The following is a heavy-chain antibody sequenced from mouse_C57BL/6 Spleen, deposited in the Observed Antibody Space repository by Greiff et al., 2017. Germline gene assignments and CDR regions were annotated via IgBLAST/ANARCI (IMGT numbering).Heavy chain of an antibody. CDR1: GYTFTDYE. J-gene: IGHJ2*01. CDR3: THITTVVDDY. CDR2: IDPETGGT. Sequence: QVQLQQSGAELVRPGASVTLSCKASGYTFTDYEMHWVKQTPVHGLEWIGAIDPETGGTAYNQKFKGKAILSADKSSSTAYMELRSLTSEDSAVYYCTHITTVVDDYWGQGTTLTVSS. V-gene: IGHV1-15*01. D-gene: IGHD1-1*01.